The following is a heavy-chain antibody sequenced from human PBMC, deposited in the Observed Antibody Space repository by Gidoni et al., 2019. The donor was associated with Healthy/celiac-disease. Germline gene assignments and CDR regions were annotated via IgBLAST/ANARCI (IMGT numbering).Heavy chain of an antibody. D-gene: IGHD5-12*01. V-gene: IGHV3-7*04. Sequence: EVQLVESGGGLVQPGGSLRLSCAASGFTFRSYWMSWVRQAPGKGLEWVANIKQDGSEKYYVDSVKGRFTISRDNAKNSLYLQMNSLRAEDTAVYYCARGYSGYGEFGVIDYWGQGTLVTVSS. CDR2: IKQDGSEK. CDR3: ARGYSGYGEFGVIDY. J-gene: IGHJ4*02. CDR1: GFTFRSYW.